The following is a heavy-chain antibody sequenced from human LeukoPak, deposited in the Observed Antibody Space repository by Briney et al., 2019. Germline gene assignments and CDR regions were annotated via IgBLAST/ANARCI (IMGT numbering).Heavy chain of an antibody. J-gene: IGHJ4*02. Sequence: GGSLRLSCAASGFTFSSYTMNWVRQAPGKGLEWVSSISSNSDYIYYANSVKGRFTISRDNAKNSLYLQMNSLRAEDTAIYYWTTDAVEMATQGYFDYWGQGTLVTVSS. CDR1: GFTFSSYT. CDR3: TTDAVEMATQGYFDY. D-gene: IGHD5-24*01. CDR2: ISSNSDYI. V-gene: IGHV3-21*01.